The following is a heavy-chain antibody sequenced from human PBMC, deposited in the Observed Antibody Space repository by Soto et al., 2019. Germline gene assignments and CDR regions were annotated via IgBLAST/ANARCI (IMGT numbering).Heavy chain of an antibody. V-gene: IGHV1-18*01. CDR2: ISAYNGNT. J-gene: IGHJ4*02. D-gene: IGHD3-10*01. CDR1: GSTFTSNG. Sequence: QVQLVQSGAEVKKPGASGKSPGKAPGSTFTSNGITGVGQAPGQGLEWMGWISAYNGNTNYAQKLQGRVTMTTDTSTSTEYMEVRSLRSDDTDVYYCARDPGTRSDYWGQGTLVTVSS. CDR3: ARDPGTRSDY.